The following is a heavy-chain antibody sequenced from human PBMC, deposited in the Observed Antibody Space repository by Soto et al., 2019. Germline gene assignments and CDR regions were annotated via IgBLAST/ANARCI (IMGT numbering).Heavy chain of an antibody. CDR3: ARHPERIAEIGWFDP. Sequence: EVPLVESGGGLVQPGGSLRLSCAASGFTFSSYSMNWVGQATGKGLEWVSYISSSSSTIYYADSVKGRFTISRDNAKNSLYLQLNSLRAEDTAVYYCARHPERIAEIGWFDPWGQGTLVTVSS. CDR1: GFTFSSYS. D-gene: IGHD6-13*01. V-gene: IGHV3-48*01. J-gene: IGHJ5*02. CDR2: ISSSSSTI.